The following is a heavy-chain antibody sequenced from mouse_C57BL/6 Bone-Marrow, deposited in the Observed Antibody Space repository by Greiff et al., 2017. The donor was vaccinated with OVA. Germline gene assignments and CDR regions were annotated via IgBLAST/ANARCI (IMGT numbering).Heavy chain of an antibody. CDR2: ISYDGSN. J-gene: IGHJ2*01. V-gene: IGHV3-6*01. D-gene: IGHD2-2*01. Sequence: VQLQQSGPGLVKPSQSLSLTCSVTGYSITSGYYWNWLRQFPGNKLEWMGYISYDGSNNYNPSLKNRISITRDTSKNQFVLKLNSVTTEDTATYYCARDGYYFDYWGQGTTLTVSS. CDR3: ARDGYYFDY. CDR1: GYSITSGYY.